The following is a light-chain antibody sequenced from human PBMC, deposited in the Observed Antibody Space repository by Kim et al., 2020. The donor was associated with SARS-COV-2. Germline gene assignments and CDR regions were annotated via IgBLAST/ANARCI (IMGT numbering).Light chain of an antibody. CDR3: QVWDSSSDHP. CDR1: NVGSKS. J-gene: IGLJ3*02. CDR2: YDS. Sequence: VAQGKTARITCGGTNVGSKSVHWYQQQPGQAPVLVIYYDSDRPSGIPERFSGSNSGNTATLTISRVEAGDEADYYCQVWDSSSDHPFGGGTQLTVL. V-gene: IGLV3-21*04.